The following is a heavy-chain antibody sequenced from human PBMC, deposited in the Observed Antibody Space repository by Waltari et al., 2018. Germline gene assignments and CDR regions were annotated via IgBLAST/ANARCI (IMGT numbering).Heavy chain of an antibody. Sequence: QLQLXESGPGLVKPSETLSLTCTVSGGSISSSSYXWGXIRQPPGKGLEWIGSIYYSGSTYYNPTLKSRVTISVDTSKNQFSLKLSSVTAADTAVYYXASFLSGXXGASDAFDIWGQGTMVXXSS. CDR2: IYYSGST. CDR3: ASFLSGXXGASDAFDI. V-gene: IGHV4-39*01. D-gene: IGHD1-26*01. CDR1: GGSISSSSYX. J-gene: IGHJ3*02.